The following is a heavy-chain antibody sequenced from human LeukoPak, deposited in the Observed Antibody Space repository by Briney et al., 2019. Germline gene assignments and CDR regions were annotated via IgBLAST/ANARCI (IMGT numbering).Heavy chain of an antibody. D-gene: IGHD3-22*01. CDR1: GFSLSTRGVG. Sequence: ESGPTLVNPTQTLTLTCTFSGFSLSTRGVGVGWIRQPPGKALEWLSLNYWDDDKRYSPSLKSRLTITKDTSKSQVVLTMTNMDPVDTATYYCAHSGAYYYDSSGFDYWGQGTLVTVSS. CDR3: AHSGAYYYDSSGFDY. J-gene: IGHJ4*02. CDR2: NYWDDDK. V-gene: IGHV2-5*02.